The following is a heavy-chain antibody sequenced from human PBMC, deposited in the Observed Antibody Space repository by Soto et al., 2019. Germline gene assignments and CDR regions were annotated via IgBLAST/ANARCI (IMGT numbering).Heavy chain of an antibody. Sequence: SETLSLTCTVSGGSISSSSYYWGWIRQPPGKGLEWIGSIYYSGSTYYNPSLKSRVTISVDTSKNQFSLKLSSVTAADTAVYYCARGFIEYSSSGAFDIWGQGTMVTVSS. CDR3: ARGFIEYSSSGAFDI. CDR1: GGSISSSSYY. J-gene: IGHJ3*02. V-gene: IGHV4-39*01. D-gene: IGHD6-6*01. CDR2: IYYSGST.